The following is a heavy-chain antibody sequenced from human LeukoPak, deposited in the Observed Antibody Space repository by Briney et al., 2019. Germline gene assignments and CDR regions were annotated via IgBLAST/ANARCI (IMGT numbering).Heavy chain of an antibody. J-gene: IGHJ4*02. V-gene: IGHV4-38-2*02. Sequence: SETLSLTCIVSGDSISSNYYWGWIRQPPGKGLEWIGSVHHSGSTYYDPSPKSRVTISIDTSKNQFSLKLTSVTAADTAVYYCARDSVEMARIYYFDYWGQGTLVTVSS. CDR3: ARDSVEMARIYYFDY. D-gene: IGHD5-24*01. CDR2: VHHSGST. CDR1: GDSISSNYY.